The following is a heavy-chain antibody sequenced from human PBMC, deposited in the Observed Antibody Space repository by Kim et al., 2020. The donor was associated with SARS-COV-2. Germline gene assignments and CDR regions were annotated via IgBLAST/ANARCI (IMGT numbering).Heavy chain of an antibody. D-gene: IGHD1-1*01. J-gene: IGHJ4*02. CDR2: ISRSGSAI. CDR1: GLTFSTTD. V-gene: IGHV3-48*02. CDR3: ARDRTAFDD. Sequence: GGSLRLSCAVSGLTFSTTDMHWVRQAPGKGLEWIAYISRSGSAIVYADSVKGRFTISRDEAKNSIFLQMNSLRDEDTAVYYCARDRTAFDDWGQGTLVTVSS.